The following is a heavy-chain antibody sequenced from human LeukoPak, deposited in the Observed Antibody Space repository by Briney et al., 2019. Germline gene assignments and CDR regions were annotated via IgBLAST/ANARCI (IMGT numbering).Heavy chain of an antibody. J-gene: IGHJ4*02. CDR3: ARAGRADGDYHYFEY. CDR2: ISYDGSNI. V-gene: IGHV3-30-3*01. Sequence: PGGSLRLSCAASGVIFNNFAFHWVRQAPGKGLEWVAAISYDGSNIYYADSVRGRLTISRDNSKNTLYLQMNSLRAEDTAVYYCARAGRADGDYHYFEYWGQGTLVTVSS. D-gene: IGHD4-17*01. CDR1: GVIFNNFA.